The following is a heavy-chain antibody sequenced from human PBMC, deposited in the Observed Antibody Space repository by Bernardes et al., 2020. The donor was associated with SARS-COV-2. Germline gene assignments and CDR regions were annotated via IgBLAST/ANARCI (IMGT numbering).Heavy chain of an antibody. CDR3: ARVIGGYYGMDV. CDR2: IYTAGGNK. CDR1: GFTFSSYA. V-gene: IGHV3-30-3*01. Sequence: GGSLRLSCAASGFTFSSYAMHWVRQAPGKGLEWVAVIYTAGGNKYYADSVKGRFTISRDTSKNTLYLQLNSLRAEDTAVYYCARVIGGYYGMDVWGQGTTVSVS. J-gene: IGHJ6*02.